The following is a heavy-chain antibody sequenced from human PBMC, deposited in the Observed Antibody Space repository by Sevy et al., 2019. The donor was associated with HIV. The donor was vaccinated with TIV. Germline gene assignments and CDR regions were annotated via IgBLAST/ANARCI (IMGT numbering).Heavy chain of an antibody. CDR2: ISSSGSII. Sequence: GGSLRLSCAASGFIFNSYGMSWVRQAPGKGLEWVSYISSSGSIIYYADSVKGRFTISRDNAKNSLYMQMNSLRAEDTAVYYCARVDANYDKGFDPWGQGTLVTVSS. V-gene: IGHV3-48*03. CDR1: GFIFNSYG. D-gene: IGHD3-22*01. CDR3: ARVDANYDKGFDP. J-gene: IGHJ5*02.